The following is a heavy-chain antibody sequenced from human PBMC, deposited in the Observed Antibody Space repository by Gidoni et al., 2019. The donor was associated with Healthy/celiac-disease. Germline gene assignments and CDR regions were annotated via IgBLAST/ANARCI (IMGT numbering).Heavy chain of an antibody. CDR1: GYTFTSYA. CDR3: ARVLGGWDTYYYGMDV. D-gene: IGHD6-19*01. CDR2: INAGNGNT. V-gene: IGHV1-3*01. Sequence: QVQLVQSGAEVKKPGASVKVSCKASGYTFTSYAMHWVRQAPGHKLEWMGWINAGNGNTKYSQKFQGRVTITRDTSASTAYMELSSLRSEDTAVYYCARVLGGWDTYYYGMDVWGQGTTVTVSS. J-gene: IGHJ6*02.